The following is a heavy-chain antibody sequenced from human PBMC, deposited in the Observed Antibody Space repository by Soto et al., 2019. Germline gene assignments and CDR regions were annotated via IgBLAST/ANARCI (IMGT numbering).Heavy chain of an antibody. CDR1: GFTFSSYG. Sequence: HPGGSLRLSCAASGFTFSSYGMHWVRQAPGKGLEWVAIIWYDGSNKYYADSVKGRFTISRDNSKNTLYLQMNSLRAEDTAVYYCAREFTPQGLYCSGGSCYSWGYFDYWGQGALVTVSS. D-gene: IGHD2-15*01. CDR2: IWYDGSNK. CDR3: AREFTPQGLYCSGGSCYSWGYFDY. J-gene: IGHJ4*02. V-gene: IGHV3-33*01.